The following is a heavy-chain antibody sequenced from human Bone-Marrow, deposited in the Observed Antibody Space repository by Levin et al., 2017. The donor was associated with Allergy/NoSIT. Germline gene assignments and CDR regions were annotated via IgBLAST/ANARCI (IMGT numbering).Heavy chain of an antibody. J-gene: IGHJ6*02. CDR3: AKGYSSSFYPDYYYGMDV. Sequence: GESLKISCAASGFMFSSYGMHWVRQAPGKGLEWVTMISYDGSDKYYGDSVRGRFTIARDNSENTLHLQMSSLRAEDTAVYYCAKGYSSSFYPDYYYGMDVWGQGTTVTVSS. V-gene: IGHV3-30*18. D-gene: IGHD6-13*01. CDR2: ISYDGSDK. CDR1: GFMFSSYG.